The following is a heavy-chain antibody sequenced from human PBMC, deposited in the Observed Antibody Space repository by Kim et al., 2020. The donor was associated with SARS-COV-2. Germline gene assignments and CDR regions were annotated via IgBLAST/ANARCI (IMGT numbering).Heavy chain of an antibody. CDR2: ISYDGSNK. CDR3: ARSRGDTAMEDAFDI. V-gene: IGHV3-30*04. CDR1: GFTFSSYA. J-gene: IGHJ3*02. Sequence: GGSLRLSCAASGFTFSSYAMHWVRQAPGKGLEWVAVISYDGSNKYYADSVKGRFTISRDNSKNTLYLQMNSLRAEDTAVYYCARSRGDTAMEDAFDIWGQGTMVTVSS. D-gene: IGHD5-18*01.